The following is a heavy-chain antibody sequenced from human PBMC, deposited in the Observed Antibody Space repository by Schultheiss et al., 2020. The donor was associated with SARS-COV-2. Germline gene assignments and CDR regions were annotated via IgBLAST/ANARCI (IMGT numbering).Heavy chain of an antibody. V-gene: IGHV3-9*01. CDR2: ISWNSGSI. CDR1: GFTFDDYA. D-gene: IGHD4-23*01. Sequence: SLKISCAASGFTFDDYAMHWVRQAPGKGLEWVSGISWNSGSIGYADSVKGRFTISRDNAKNSLYLQMNSLRAEDTAVYYCAKDGGYGGNSGEGRNYYYGMDVWGQGTTVTVSS. CDR3: AKDGGYGGNSGEGRNYYYGMDV. J-gene: IGHJ6*02.